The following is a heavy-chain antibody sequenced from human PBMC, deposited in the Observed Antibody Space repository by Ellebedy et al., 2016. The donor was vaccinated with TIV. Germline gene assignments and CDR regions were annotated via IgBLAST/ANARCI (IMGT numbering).Heavy chain of an antibody. CDR1: GFTFSSYD. CDR3: ARGYTFGGVIVMGGFDY. D-gene: IGHD3-16*02. V-gene: IGHV3-13*01. J-gene: IGHJ4*02. CDR2: IGTAGDT. Sequence: PGGSLRLSCAASGFTFSSYDMHRVRQATGKGLEWVSAIGTAGDTYYPGSVKGRFTISRENAKNSLYLQMNSLRAEDTAVYYCARGYTFGGVIVMGGFDYWGQGTLVTVSS.